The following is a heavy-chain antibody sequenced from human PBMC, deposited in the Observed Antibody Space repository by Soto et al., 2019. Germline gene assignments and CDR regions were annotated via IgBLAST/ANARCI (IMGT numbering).Heavy chain of an antibody. CDR2: IKQNGSER. V-gene: IGHV3-7*01. J-gene: IGHJ6*03. CDR3: AKDPYYGSGSYDYYYYSMDV. CDR1: GFTFSSYW. Sequence: GGSLRLSCAASGFTFSSYWMSWVRQAPGKGLEWVANIKQNGSERYYVDSVKGRFTISRDNAKNSLYLQMNSLRAEDTAVYYCAKDPYYGSGSYDYYYYSMDVWGKGTTVTVSS. D-gene: IGHD3-10*01.